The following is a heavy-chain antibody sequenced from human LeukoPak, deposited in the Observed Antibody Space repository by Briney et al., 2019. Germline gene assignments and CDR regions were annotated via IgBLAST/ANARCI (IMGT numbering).Heavy chain of an antibody. D-gene: IGHD3-9*01. CDR1: GGTFSSYA. CDR3: AREGYVTGYYSHDAFEI. J-gene: IGHJ3*02. Sequence: GASVKVSCTASGGTFSSYAISWVRQAPGQGLEWTGRIIPILGIANYAQKFQGRVTITADKSTSTAYMELSSLRSEDTAVYYCAREGYVTGYYSHDAFEIWGQGTMVTVSS. CDR2: IIPILGIA. V-gene: IGHV1-69*04.